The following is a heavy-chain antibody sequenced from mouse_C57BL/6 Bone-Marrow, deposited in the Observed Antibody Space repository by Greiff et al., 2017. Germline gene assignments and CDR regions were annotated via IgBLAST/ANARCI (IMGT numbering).Heavy chain of an antibody. J-gene: IGHJ4*01. CDR2: INSDGGST. Sequence: DVHLVESGGGLVQPGESLKLSCESNEYEFPSHDMSWVRKTPEKRLELVAAINSDGGSTYYPDTMERRFIISRDNTKKTLYLQMSRLRSEDTALYYCARQDGYYNYYAMDYWGQGTSVTVSS. V-gene: IGHV5-2*01. D-gene: IGHD2-3*01. CDR3: ARQDGYYNYYAMDY. CDR1: EYEFPSHD.